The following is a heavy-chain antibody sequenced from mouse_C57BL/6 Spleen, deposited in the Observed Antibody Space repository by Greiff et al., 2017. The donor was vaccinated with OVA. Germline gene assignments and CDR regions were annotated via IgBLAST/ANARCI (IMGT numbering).Heavy chain of an antibody. CDR2: IYPGDGDT. J-gene: IGHJ2*01. V-gene: IGHV1-82*01. D-gene: IGHD2-5*01. Sequence: VLLVESGPELVKPGASVKISCKASGYAFSSSWMNWVKQRPGKGLEWIGRIYPGDGDTNYNGKFKGKATLTADKSSSTAYMQLSSLTSEDSAVYFCASGGYSNFYFDYWGQGTTLTVSS. CDR3: ASGGYSNFYFDY. CDR1: GYAFSSSW.